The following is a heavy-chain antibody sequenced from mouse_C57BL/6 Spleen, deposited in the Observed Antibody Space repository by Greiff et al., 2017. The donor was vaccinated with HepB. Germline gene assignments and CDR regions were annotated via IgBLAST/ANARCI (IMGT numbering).Heavy chain of an antibody. CDR3: TLYYGSSPFAY. V-gene: IGHV1-5*01. D-gene: IGHD1-1*01. CDR2: IYPGNSDI. CDR1: GYTFTSYW. J-gene: IGHJ3*01. Sequence: EVQLQQSGTVLARPGASVKMSCKTSGYTFTSYWMHWVKQRPGQGLEWIGAIYPGNSDISYNQKFKGKAKLTAVTSASTAYMELSSLTNEDSAVYYCTLYYGSSPFAYWGQGTLVTVSA.